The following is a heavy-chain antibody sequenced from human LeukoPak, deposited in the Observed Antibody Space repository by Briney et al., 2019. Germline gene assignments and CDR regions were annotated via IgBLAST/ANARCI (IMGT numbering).Heavy chain of an antibody. CDR2: ISSSSSYI. J-gene: IGHJ4*02. CDR1: GFTFSSYS. V-gene: IGHV3-21*01. CDR3: ARGSSGSGDFDY. D-gene: IGHD6-19*01. Sequence: GGSLRLSCAASGFTFSSYSMTWVRQAPGKGLEWVSSISSSSSYIYYADSVKGRFTISRDNAKNSLYLQMNSLRAEDTAVYYCARGSSGSGDFDYWGQGTLVTVSS.